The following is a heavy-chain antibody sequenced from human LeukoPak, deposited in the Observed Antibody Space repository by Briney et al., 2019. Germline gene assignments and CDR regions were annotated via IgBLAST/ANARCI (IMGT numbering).Heavy chain of an antibody. J-gene: IGHJ5*02. CDR2: IIPIFGTA. CDR3: ARANYDILTGYLEGNWFDP. CDR1: GGTFSSYA. Sequence: SVKVSCKASGGTFSSYAISWVRQAPGQGLEWMGGIIPIFGTANYAQKFQGRVTITADESTSTAYMELSSLRSEDTAVYYCARANYDILTGYLEGNWFDPWGQGTLVTVSS. D-gene: IGHD3-9*01. V-gene: IGHV1-69*01.